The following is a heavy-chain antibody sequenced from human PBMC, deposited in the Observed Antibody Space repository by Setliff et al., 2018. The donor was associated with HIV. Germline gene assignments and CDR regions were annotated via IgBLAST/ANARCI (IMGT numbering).Heavy chain of an antibody. CDR2: IIPAFGTA. Sequence: ASVKVSCKASGGTFSASGFSWVRQAPGQGLELMGGIIPAFGTADYAQKFQGRVTITADASTSTAYMELISLRSEDTAVYYCARGEGSGWDTVEENYYNLDVWGPGTTVTVS. CDR1: GGTFSASG. J-gene: IGHJ6*02. D-gene: IGHD6-19*01. V-gene: IGHV1-69*13. CDR3: ARGEGSGWDTVEENYYNLDV.